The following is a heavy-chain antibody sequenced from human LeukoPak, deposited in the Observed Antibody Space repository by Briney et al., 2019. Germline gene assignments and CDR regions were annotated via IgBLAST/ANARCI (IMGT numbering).Heavy chain of an antibody. CDR3: ARVRKDIVVVPADAFDI. CDR1: GGSISSYY. Sequence: SETLSLTCTVSGGSISSYYWSWIRQPPGKGLEWIGYIYYSGSTNYNPSLKSRVTISVDTSKNQFSLKLSSVTAADTAVYYCARVRKDIVVVPADAFDISGQGTMVTVSS. D-gene: IGHD2-2*01. V-gene: IGHV4-59*01. CDR2: IYYSGST. J-gene: IGHJ3*02.